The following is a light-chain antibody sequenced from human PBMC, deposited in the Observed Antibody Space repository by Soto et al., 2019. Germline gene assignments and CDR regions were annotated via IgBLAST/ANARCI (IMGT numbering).Light chain of an antibody. CDR1: QSVSNY. Sequence: EIVLTQSPVTLSLSPGERATLSCRASQSVSNYLAWYQQKPGQAPRLLIYDASNRATGIPARFSGGGSGTDFTLIISSLEPEDFAVYYCQQRKNWQVTCGQGTRLEIK. V-gene: IGKV3-11*01. CDR3: QQRKNWQVT. CDR2: DAS. J-gene: IGKJ5*01.